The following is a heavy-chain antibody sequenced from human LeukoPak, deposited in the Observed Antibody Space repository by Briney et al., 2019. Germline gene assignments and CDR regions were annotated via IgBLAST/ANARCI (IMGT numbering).Heavy chain of an antibody. V-gene: IGHV4-39*07. J-gene: IGHJ4*02. CDR3: ARDAYYYDTGGYYLLDY. CDR1: GASISGSHYY. D-gene: IGHD3-22*01. CDR2: IYTSGST. Sequence: SETLSLTCAVSGASISGSHYYWGWIRQPPGKGLEWIGRIYTSGSTYYNPSLKSRVTMSVDTSKNQFSLKLSSVTAADTAVYYCARDAYYYDTGGYYLLDYWGQGTLVTVSS.